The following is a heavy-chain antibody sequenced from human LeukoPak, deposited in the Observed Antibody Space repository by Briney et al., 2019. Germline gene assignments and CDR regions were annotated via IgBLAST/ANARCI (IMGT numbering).Heavy chain of an antibody. V-gene: IGHV4-39*01. J-gene: IGHJ4*02. CDR3: ARHGTTVVTFSFDY. D-gene: IGHD4-23*01. CDR2: IYYSGST. CDR1: GGSISSSSYY. Sequence: SETLSLTCTVSGGSISSSSYYWGWIRQPPGKGLEWIGSIYYSGSTYYNPSLKSRVTISVDTSKNQFSLKLSSVTAADTAVYYWARHGTTVVTFSFDYWGQGTLVTVSS.